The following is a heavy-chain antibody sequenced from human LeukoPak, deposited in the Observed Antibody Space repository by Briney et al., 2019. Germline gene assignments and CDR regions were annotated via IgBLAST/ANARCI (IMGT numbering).Heavy chain of an antibody. CDR3: ANALFDWSPPRDY. V-gene: IGHV3-23*01. D-gene: IGHD3-9*01. CDR1: RFTFSSYA. Sequence: GGSLRLSCAASRFTFSSYAMSCVRQAPGKGLEWVSAISGSGGSTYYADSVKGRFTISRDNSKNTLYLQMNSLRAEDTAVYYCANALFDWSPPRDYWGQGTLVTVSS. CDR2: ISGSGGST. J-gene: IGHJ4*02.